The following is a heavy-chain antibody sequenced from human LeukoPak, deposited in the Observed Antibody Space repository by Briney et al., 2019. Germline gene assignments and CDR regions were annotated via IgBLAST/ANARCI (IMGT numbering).Heavy chain of an antibody. CDR1: GGSISSYY. Sequence: SETLSLTCTVSGGSISSYYWSWIRQPPGKGLEWIGYIYYSGSTNYNPSLKSRVTISVDTSKNQFSLKLGSVTAADTAVYYCASSTMVRGSSFWFDPWGQGTLVTVSS. CDR3: ASSTMVRGSSFWFDP. J-gene: IGHJ5*02. CDR2: IYYSGST. D-gene: IGHD3-10*01. V-gene: IGHV4-59*01.